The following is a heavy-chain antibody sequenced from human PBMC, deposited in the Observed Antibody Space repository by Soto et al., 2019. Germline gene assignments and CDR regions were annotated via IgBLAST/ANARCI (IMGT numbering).Heavy chain of an antibody. CDR1: GYTFTGYY. CDR2: INPNSGGT. D-gene: IGHD1-1*01. J-gene: IGHJ4*02. V-gene: IGHV1-2*04. CDR3: ASGRGPGTKPFDY. Sequence: ASVKVSCKASGYTFTGYYMHWVRQAPGRGLEWMGWINPNSGGTNYAQNFQGWVTMTRDTSISTAYMELSRLRSDDTAVYYCASGRGPGTKPFDYWGQGTLVTVSS.